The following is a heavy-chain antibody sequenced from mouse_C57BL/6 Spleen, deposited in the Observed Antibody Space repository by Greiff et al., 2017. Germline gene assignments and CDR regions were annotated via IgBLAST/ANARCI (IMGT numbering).Heavy chain of an antibody. CDR3: ARHDYDVERGYAMDY. Sequence: QVQLQQSGAELVKPGASVKISCKASGYAFSSYWMNWVKQRPGKGLEWIGQIYPGDGDTNYNGKFKGKATLTADKSSSTAYMQLSSLTSEDSAVYFCARHDYDVERGYAMDYWGQGTSVTVSS. V-gene: IGHV1-80*01. D-gene: IGHD2-4*01. J-gene: IGHJ4*01. CDR2: IYPGDGDT. CDR1: GYAFSSYW.